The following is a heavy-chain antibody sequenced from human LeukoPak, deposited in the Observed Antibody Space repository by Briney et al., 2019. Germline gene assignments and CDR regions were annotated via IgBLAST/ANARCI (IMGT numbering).Heavy chain of an antibody. CDR2: IYYSGST. Sequence: SETLSLTCTVSGGTISSYYWSWIRQPPGKGLEWIGYIYYSGSTNYNPSLKSRVTISVDTSKNQFSLNLSSVTAADTAIYYCATSSRQYYYYGWDVWGQGTTVTVSS. V-gene: IGHV4-59*01. CDR3: ATSSRQYYYYGWDV. J-gene: IGHJ6*02. CDR1: GGTISSYY.